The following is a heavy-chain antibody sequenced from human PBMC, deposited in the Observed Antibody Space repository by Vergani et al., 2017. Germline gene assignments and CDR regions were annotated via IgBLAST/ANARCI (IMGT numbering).Heavy chain of an antibody. D-gene: IGHD3-9*01. V-gene: IGHV4-39*01. CDR3: ARTGSFILRYFHWAL. CDR2: IYHSVGA. CDR1: GGSITSSSYY. Sequence: QLHLQESGPGLVKPSETLSLTCTVSGGSITSSSYYWGWIRQPPGKGLEWIGNIYHSVGAYYNPSLKGRVTISVDTSKNQFSLQVTSVTAADTALYFCARTGSFILRYFHWALWGQGTLVTGSS. J-gene: IGHJ4*02.